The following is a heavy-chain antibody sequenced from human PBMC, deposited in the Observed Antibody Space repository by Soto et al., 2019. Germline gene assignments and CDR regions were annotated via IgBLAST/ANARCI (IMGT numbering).Heavy chain of an antibody. CDR2: IYYSGST. Sequence: QLQLQESGPGLVKPSETLSLTCTVSGGSISSSSYYWGWIRQPPGKGLEWIGSIYYSGSTYYNPSLKSRVTISVDTSKNQFSLKLSSVTAADTAVYYCARQFYYHSSVPFDYWGHGTLVTVSS. CDR1: GGSISSSSYY. J-gene: IGHJ4*01. V-gene: IGHV4-39*01. CDR3: ARQFYYHSSVPFDY. D-gene: IGHD3-22*01.